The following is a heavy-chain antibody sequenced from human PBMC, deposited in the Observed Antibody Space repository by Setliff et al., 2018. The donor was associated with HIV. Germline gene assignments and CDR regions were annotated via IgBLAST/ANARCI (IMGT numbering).Heavy chain of an antibody. J-gene: IGHJ4*02. V-gene: IGHV3-23*01. CDR3: AKTQTVITVYGPFDS. Sequence: GSLRLSCAVSGFTFSSYAMSWVRQAPGKGLEWVSAISGSAGTTYYADSVKGRFTVSRDNSNNTVYLQMNSLRAEDTAMYYCAKTQTVITVYGPFDSWGQGTPVTVSS. D-gene: IGHD4-4*01. CDR2: ISGSAGTT. CDR1: GFTFSSYA.